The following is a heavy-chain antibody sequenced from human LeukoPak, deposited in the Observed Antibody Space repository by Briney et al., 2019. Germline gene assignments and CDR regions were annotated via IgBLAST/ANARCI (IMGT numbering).Heavy chain of an antibody. CDR3: ARDLLFAFDI. V-gene: IGHV3-21*01. CDR1: GFTFSSYS. CDR2: ISSSSYI. J-gene: IGHJ3*02. Sequence: GGSLRLSCAASGFTFSSYSMTWVRQAPGKGLEWVSSISSSSYIYYADSVKGRFTISRDNAKNSLYLQMNSLRAEDTAVYYCARDLLFAFDIWGQGTMVTVSS.